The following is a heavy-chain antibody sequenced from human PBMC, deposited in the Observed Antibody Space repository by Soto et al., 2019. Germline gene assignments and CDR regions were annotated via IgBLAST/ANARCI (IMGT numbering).Heavy chain of an antibody. CDR2: IIPIFGTA. CDR3: ARDLYGGAGHAPIGD. V-gene: IGHV1-69*01. CDR1: GGTFSSYA. J-gene: IGHJ4*02. D-gene: IGHD5-12*01. Sequence: QVQLVQSGAEVKKPGSSVKVSCKASGGTFSSYAIIWVRQAPGQGLEWMGGIIPIFGTANYAQKFQGRVTSTADESTSTAYMELSSLRSEDTAVYYCARDLYGGAGHAPIGDWGQGTLVTVSS.